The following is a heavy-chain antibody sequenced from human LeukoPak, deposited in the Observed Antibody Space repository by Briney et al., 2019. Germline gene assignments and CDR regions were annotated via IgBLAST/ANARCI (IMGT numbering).Heavy chain of an antibody. J-gene: IGHJ3*02. D-gene: IGHD1-26*01. CDR1: GFTFSSYA. V-gene: IGHV4-39*01. Sequence: NPGGSLRLSCAASGFTFSSYAMSWIRQPPGKGLEWIGTIHFSGSTSDNPSLNSRVTISVDTSKNQVSLKLTSVTAADTAVYYCARPRGGNYYDAFDIWGQGTMVTVSS. CDR2: IHFSGST. CDR3: ARPRGGNYYDAFDI.